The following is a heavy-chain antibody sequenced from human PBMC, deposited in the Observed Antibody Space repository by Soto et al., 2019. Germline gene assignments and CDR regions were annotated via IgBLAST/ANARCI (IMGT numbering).Heavy chain of an antibody. CDR2: INPNRGGT. Sequence: ASVTVSCKDSGYTFTGYYMHWVRQAPGQGLEWMGWINPNRGGTNYAQKFQGRVTMTRDTSISTAYMELSRLRSDDTAVYYCAVGADFWSGYYYYYGRYFWGQGTTVTVSS. CDR3: AVGADFWSGYYYYYGRYF. CDR1: GYTFTGYY. D-gene: IGHD3-3*01. J-gene: IGHJ6*02. V-gene: IGHV1-2*02.